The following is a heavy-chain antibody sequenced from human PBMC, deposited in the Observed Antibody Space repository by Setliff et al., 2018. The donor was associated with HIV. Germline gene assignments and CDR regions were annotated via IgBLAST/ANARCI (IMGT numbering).Heavy chain of an antibody. J-gene: IGHJ4*02. Sequence: ASVKVSCKTSGYMFKDYGISWVRQAPGQGLEWMGWISGYDGGTNSAQKFRDRVTLTTDTSTATAYMELKSLKSNDTAVYYCARGGGYRGYDGTLDYWGQGTLVTVSS. CDR1: GYMFKDYG. CDR3: ARGGGYRGYDGTLDY. D-gene: IGHD5-12*01. V-gene: IGHV1-18*01. CDR2: ISGYDGGT.